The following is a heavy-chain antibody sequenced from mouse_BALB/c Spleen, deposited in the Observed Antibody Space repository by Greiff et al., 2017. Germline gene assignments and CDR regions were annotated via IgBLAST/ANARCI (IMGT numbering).Heavy chain of an antibody. CDR1: GYTFTSYW. Sequence: VQLQQPGAELVKPGASVKLSCKASGYTFTSYWMHWVKQRPGQGLEWIGEINPSNGRTNYNEKFKSKATLTVDKSSSTAYMQLSSLTSEDSAVYYCADPSAMDYWGQGTSVTVAS. D-gene: IGHD2-10*02. CDR2: INPSNGRT. CDR3: ADPSAMDY. J-gene: IGHJ4*01. V-gene: IGHV1S81*02.